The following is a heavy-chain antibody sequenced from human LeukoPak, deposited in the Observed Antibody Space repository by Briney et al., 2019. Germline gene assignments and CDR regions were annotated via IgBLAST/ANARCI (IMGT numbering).Heavy chain of an antibody. CDR2: IKQDGSEK. J-gene: IGHJ4*02. CDR3: AVLRGNNY. Sequence: PGGSLRLSCTASGFSVSAHYMTWVRQAPGKGLEWVANIKQDGSEKYYVDSVEGRFSISRDNAKNSLYLQMNSLRVEDTAVYYCAVLRGNNYWGQGTLVTVSS. D-gene: IGHD3-10*01. V-gene: IGHV3-7*01. CDR1: GFSVSAHY.